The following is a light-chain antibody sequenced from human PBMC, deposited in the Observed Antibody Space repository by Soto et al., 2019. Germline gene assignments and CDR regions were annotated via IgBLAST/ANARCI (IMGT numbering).Light chain of an antibody. CDR1: RFDVGGYNY. V-gene: IGLV2-14*01. Sequence: QSALAQPASVSGSPGQSITISCTGTRFDVGGYNYVSWYQQYPGKSPKLLIYEVTHRPSGVSNRFSGSKSGNTASLTISGLQAEDEADYYCSSYTTSNTLPFVFGTGTKVTVL. J-gene: IGLJ1*01. CDR3: SSYTTSNTLPFV. CDR2: EVT.